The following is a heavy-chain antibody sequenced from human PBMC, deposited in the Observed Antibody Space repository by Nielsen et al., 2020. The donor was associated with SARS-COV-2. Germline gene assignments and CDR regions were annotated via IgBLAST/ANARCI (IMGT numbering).Heavy chain of an antibody. CDR1: GGSISSSNW. D-gene: IGHD2-15*01. Sequence: SETLSLTCAVSGGSISSSNWWSWVRQPPGKGLEWIGEIYHSGSTNYNPSLKSRVTISVDKSKNQFSLKLSSVTAADTAVYYCARGSSPFAVVAATNYFDYWGQGTLVTVSS. CDR2: IYHSGST. CDR3: ARGSSPFAVVAATNYFDY. V-gene: IGHV4-4*02. J-gene: IGHJ4*02.